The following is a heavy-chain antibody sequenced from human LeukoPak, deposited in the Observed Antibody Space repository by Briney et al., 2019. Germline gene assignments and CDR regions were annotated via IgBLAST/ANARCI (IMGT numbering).Heavy chain of an antibody. CDR3: AKVGPALGSSWTGTDY. V-gene: IGHV3-23*01. CDR1: GFTFSNYA. Sequence: GGSLRLSCAASGFTFSNYAMSWVRQAPGKGLEWVSGISGGAGTTNYADSVKGRFTISRDNSKNTLSMQMKNLRAEDTAVYYCAKVGPALGSSWTGTDYWGQGILVTVSS. CDR2: ISGGAGTT. D-gene: IGHD6-13*01. J-gene: IGHJ4*02.